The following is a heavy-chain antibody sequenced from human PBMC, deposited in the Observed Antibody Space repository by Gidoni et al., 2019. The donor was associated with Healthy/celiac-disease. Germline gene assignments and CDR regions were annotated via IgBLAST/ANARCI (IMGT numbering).Heavy chain of an antibody. CDR2: IKSKTDGGTT. V-gene: IGHV3-15*01. Sequence: EVQLVESGGGLVKPGGSLRLSCAAYGFTFSNAWMSWVRQAPGEGLEWVGRIKSKTDGGTTDYAAPVKCRFTISRDDSKNTLYLQMNSLKTEDTAVYYCTTYTYYDYIWGSYRTYYFDYWGQGTLVTVSS. D-gene: IGHD3-16*02. J-gene: IGHJ4*02. CDR3: TTYTYYDYIWGSYRTYYFDY. CDR1: GFTFSNAW.